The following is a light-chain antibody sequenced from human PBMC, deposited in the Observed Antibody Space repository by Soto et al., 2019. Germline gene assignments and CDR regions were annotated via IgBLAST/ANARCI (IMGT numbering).Light chain of an antibody. J-gene: IGKJ5*01. CDR2: DAS. V-gene: IGKV3-11*01. CDR1: LNVNGY. CDR3: QQRQYWPPIT. Sequence: VLTQSPATLSLSPGERATLSCRASLNVNGYLAWYQQKPGQAPRLLIYDASNRAAGIPARFSGSGSGTDFTLTISSLEPEDFAIYYCQQRQYWPPITFGQGTRLEI.